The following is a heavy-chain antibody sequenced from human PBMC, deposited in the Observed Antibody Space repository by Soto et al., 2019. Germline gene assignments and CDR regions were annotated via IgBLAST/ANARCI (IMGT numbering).Heavy chain of an antibody. Sequence: ASVKVSCKASGYTFTGYYMHWVRQAPGQGLEWMGWINPNSGGTNYAQKFQGRVTMTRDTSISTAYMELSRLRSDDTAVYYCARPYDFWSGYYNFDPWGQGTLVTVSS. V-gene: IGHV1-2*02. J-gene: IGHJ5*02. CDR3: ARPYDFWSGYYNFDP. CDR1: GYTFTGYY. CDR2: INPNSGGT. D-gene: IGHD3-3*01.